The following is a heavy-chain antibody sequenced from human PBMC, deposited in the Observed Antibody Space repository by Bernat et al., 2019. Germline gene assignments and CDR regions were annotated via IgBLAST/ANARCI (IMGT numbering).Heavy chain of an antibody. V-gene: IGHV3-33*01. D-gene: IGHD2-8*02. CDR1: GFTFSSYG. CDR2: IWYDGSNK. Sequence: QVQLVESGGGVVQPGRSLRLSCAASGFTFSSYGMHWVRQAPGKGLEWVAVIWYDGSNKYYADSVKGRFTISRDNSKNTLYLQMNSLRAEDTDVYYCARDNVLVVYARPHNWFDPWGQGTLVTVSS. J-gene: IGHJ5*02. CDR3: ARDNVLVVYARPHNWFDP.